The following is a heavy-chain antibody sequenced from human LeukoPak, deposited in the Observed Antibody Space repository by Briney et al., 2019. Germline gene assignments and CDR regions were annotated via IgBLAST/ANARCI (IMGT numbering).Heavy chain of an antibody. CDR2: IYTSGST. J-gene: IGHJ3*02. CDR1: GGPISSYY. Sequence: KASETLSLTCTVSGGPISSYYWSWIRQPPGKGLEWIGRIYTSGSTNYNPSLKSRVTMSVDTSKNQFSLKLSSVTAADTAVYYCARNLGTVTTHAFDIWGQGTMVTVSS. V-gene: IGHV4-4*07. D-gene: IGHD4-17*01. CDR3: ARNLGTVTTHAFDI.